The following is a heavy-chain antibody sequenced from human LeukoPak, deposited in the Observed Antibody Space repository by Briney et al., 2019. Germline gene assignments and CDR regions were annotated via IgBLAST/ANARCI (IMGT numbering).Heavy chain of an antibody. CDR1: AGSISSYY. D-gene: IGHD6-19*01. V-gene: IGHV4-59*13. J-gene: IGHJ4*02. CDR3: ARFSGWSFFFDY. Sequence: SETLSLTCTVSAGSISSYYWNWFRKPPGKGREWIGYIYNTGSTNYNPSLKSRVTISVDTSKNQFSLKLKSVTAADTAVYYCARFSGWSFFFDYWGQGTLVTVSS. CDR2: IYNTGST.